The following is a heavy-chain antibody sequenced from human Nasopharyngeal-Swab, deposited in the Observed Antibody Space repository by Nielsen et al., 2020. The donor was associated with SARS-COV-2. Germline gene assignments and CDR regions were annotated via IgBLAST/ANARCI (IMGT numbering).Heavy chain of an antibody. J-gene: IGHJ6*02. V-gene: IGHV3-7*01. Sequence: GESLKISCAASGFTFSSYWMSWVRQAPGKGLEWVANIKQDGSEKYYVDSVKGRFTISRDNAKNSLYLQTNSLRAEDTAVYYCAGYYGDYGLYYYGMDVWGQGTTVTVSS. CDR3: AGYYGDYGLYYYGMDV. CDR2: IKQDGSEK. CDR1: GFTFSSYW. D-gene: IGHD4-17*01.